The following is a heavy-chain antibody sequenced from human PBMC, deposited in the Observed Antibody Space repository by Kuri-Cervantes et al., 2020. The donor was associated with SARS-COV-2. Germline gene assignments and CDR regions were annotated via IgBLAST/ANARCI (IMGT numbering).Heavy chain of an antibody. J-gene: IGHJ6*02. D-gene: IGHD3-10*01. CDR3: AKGPLGVRGVIITYDYYYGMDV. Sequence: GGSLRLSCAASGFTFSDYYMSWIRQAPGKGLEWVAFIRYDGSNKYYADSVKGRFTISRDNSKNTLYLQMNSLRAEDTAVYYCAKGPLGVRGVIITYDYYYGMDVWGQGTTVTVSS. CDR2: IRYDGSNK. CDR1: GFTFSDYY. V-gene: IGHV3-30*02.